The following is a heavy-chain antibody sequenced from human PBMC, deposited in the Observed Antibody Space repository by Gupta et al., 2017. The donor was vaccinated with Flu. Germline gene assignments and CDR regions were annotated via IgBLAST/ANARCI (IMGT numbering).Heavy chain of an antibody. D-gene: IGHD3-16*01. V-gene: IGHV3-49*04. J-gene: IGHJ4*02. CDR2: SRSKAYGGTT. CDR3: TRDRRGSYYDY. Sequence: EVQLVESGGGLVQPGRSLRLSCTASGFTFGDYAMSWVRQAPGKGLEWVGFSRSKAYGGTTEYAASVKGRFTISRDDSKSIAYLQMNSLKTEDTAVYYCTRDRRGSYYDYWGQGTLVTVSS. CDR1: GFTFGDYA.